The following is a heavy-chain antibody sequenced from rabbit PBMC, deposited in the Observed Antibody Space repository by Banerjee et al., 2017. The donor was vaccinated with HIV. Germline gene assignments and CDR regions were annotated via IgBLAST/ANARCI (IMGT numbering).Heavy chain of an antibody. J-gene: IGHJ4*01. CDR2: IYAGSSGSG. V-gene: IGHV1S45*01. Sequence: QEQLEESGGDLVKLEGSLILTCTASGFSFSSSYWICWVRQAPGKRLEWIACIYAGSSGSGYYASWAKGRFTISKTSSTTVTLQMTSLTAADTATYFCARDLAGVIGWNFNLWGPGTLVTVS. CDR3: ARDLAGVIGWNFNL. D-gene: IGHD4-1*01. CDR1: GFSFSSSYW.